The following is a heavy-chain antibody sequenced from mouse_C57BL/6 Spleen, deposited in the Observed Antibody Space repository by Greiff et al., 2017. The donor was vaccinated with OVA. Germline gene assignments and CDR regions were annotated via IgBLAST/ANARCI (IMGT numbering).Heavy chain of an antibody. CDR2: ISSGSSTI. CDR3: AGGAYYSNYFDY. Sequence: EVMLVESGGGLVKPGGSLKLSCAASGFTFSDYGMHWVRQAPEKGLEWVAYISSGSSTIYYADTLKGRFTLSRANSKNTLFLQMTSLRSEDTAVCYCAGGAYYSNYFDYWGQGTTLTVSS. J-gene: IGHJ2*01. V-gene: IGHV5-17*01. CDR1: GFTFSDYG. D-gene: IGHD2-12*01.